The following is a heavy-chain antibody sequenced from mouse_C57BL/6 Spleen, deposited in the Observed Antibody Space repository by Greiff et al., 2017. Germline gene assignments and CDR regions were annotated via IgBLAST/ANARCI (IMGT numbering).Heavy chain of an antibody. J-gene: IGHJ2*01. V-gene: IGHV1-52*01. CDR1: GYTFTSYW. CDR3: AREGDYYGSSFDY. Sequence: VQLQQPGAELVRPGSSVKLSCKASGYTFTSYWMHWVKQRPIQGLEWIGNIDPSDSETHYNQKFKDKATLTVDKSSSTAYMQLSSLTSEDSAVYYCAREGDYYGSSFDYWGQGTTLTVSS. D-gene: IGHD1-1*01. CDR2: IDPSDSET.